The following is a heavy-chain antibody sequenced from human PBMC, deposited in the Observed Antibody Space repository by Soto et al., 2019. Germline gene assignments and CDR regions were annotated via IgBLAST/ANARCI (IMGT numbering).Heavy chain of an antibody. V-gene: IGHV1-69*08. J-gene: IGHJ3*02. CDR3: AREEGYDYGWGNGDAFDN. CDR2: IIPILGIA. D-gene: IGHD3-16*01. Sequence: QVQLVQSGAEVKKPGSSVKVSCKASGGTFSSYTISWVRQAPGQGLEWMGRIIPILGIANYAQKFQGRVTITANKSTGTAYMDVSSLRSEDTVGYYCAREEGYDYGWGNGDAFDNWGQGTMVTVSS. CDR1: GGTFSSYT.